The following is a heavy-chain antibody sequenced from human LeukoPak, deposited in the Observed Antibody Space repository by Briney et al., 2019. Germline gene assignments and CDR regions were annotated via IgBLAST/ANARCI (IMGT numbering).Heavy chain of an antibody. D-gene: IGHD3-3*01. Sequence: PSETLSLTCAVYGGSFSGYYWSRIRQPPGKGLEWIGEINHSGSTNYNPSLKSRVTISVDTSKNQFSLKLSSVTAADTAVYYCASRRLRFLEWLSPYYYYGMDVWGQGTTVTVSS. CDR2: INHSGST. V-gene: IGHV4-34*01. CDR3: ASRRLRFLEWLSPYYYYGMDV. CDR1: GGSFSGYY. J-gene: IGHJ6*02.